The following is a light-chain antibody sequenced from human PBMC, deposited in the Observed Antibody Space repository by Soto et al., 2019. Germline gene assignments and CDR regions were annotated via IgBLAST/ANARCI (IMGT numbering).Light chain of an antibody. J-gene: IGLJ2*01. CDR1: ITNIGSNT. V-gene: IGLV1-44*01. CDR2: TNY. CDR3: AAWDDGLNGPL. Sequence: QSVLTQPPSASGTPGQRVTISCSGGITNIGSNTVNWYQHLPGAAPKLLIYTNYQRPSGVPDRFSGSKSGTSASLAISGLQSEDEAEYYCAAWDDGLNGPLFGGGTKVTVL.